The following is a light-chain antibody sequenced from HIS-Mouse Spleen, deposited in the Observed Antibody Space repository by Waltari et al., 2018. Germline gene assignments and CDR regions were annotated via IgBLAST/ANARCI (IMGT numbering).Light chain of an antibody. CDR1: RSYVGGYNY. Sequence: QSALTQPASVSGSPGQSITISCTGTRSYVGGYNYVSWYQQNPGKAPKPMIYEVSNRPSGVSNRFSGSKSGNTASLTISGLQAEDEADYYCSSYTSSSTWVFGGGTKLTVL. CDR3: SSYTSSSTWV. J-gene: IGLJ3*02. V-gene: IGLV2-14*01. CDR2: EVS.